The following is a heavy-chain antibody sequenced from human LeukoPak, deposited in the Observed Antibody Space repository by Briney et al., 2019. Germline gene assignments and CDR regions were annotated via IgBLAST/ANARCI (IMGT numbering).Heavy chain of an antibody. J-gene: IGHJ4*02. CDR1: GFTFSSYC. CDR3: ARAHVVAVAGSDY. V-gene: IGHV3-30*03. CDR2: ISYDGSNK. Sequence: PGGSLRLSCAASGFTFSSYCMSWVRQAPGKGLEWVAVISYDGSNKYYADSVKGRFTISRDNSKNTLYLQMNSLRAEDTAVYYCARAHVVAVAGSDYWGQGTLVTVSS. D-gene: IGHD6-19*01.